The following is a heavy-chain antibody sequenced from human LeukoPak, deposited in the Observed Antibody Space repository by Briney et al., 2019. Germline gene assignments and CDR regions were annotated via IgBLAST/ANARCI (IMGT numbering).Heavy chain of an antibody. CDR1: GGSISSSSYY. V-gene: IGHV4-39*01. D-gene: IGHD6-13*01. Sequence: SETLSLTCTVSGGSISSSSYYWGWIRQPPGKGLEWIGSIYYSGSTYYNPSLKSRVTISVDTSKNQFSLKLSSVTAADTAVYYCARHGSYSSSWYFRFGEPLEPLDPWGQGTLVTVSS. J-gene: IGHJ5*02. CDR2: IYYSGST. CDR3: ARHGSYSSSWYFRFGEPLEPLDP.